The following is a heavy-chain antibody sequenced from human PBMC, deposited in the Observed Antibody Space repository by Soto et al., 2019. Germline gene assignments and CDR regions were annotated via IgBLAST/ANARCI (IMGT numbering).Heavy chain of an antibody. CDR3: PRRQGYNYVY. Sequence: QVQLVESGGGVVQPGSSLRLSCAASGFSFSNYDMHWVRQAPGKGLEWVALIWYDGSDKNYVDSAKGRFTISRDNSKSTLYLQMNSLRVEDTAVYYCPRRQGYNYVYWGQGTLVTVFS. J-gene: IGHJ4*02. V-gene: IGHV3-33*01. D-gene: IGHD5-12*01. CDR2: IWYDGSDK. CDR1: GFSFSNYD.